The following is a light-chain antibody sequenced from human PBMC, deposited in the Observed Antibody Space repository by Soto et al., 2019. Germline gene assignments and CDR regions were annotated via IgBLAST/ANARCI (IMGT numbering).Light chain of an antibody. CDR3: SSYSSKSTPV. V-gene: IGLV2-14*01. CDR1: SGDVGGYNF. CDR2: EVT. Sequence: QSALTQPASVSGSPGQSITISCTGTSGDVGGYNFVSWYQQHPGEGPKLIIYEVTNRPSGVSDRFSGSKSGYTASLTISGLQADAEGDYYCSSYSSKSTPVFGGGTKLTV. J-gene: IGLJ3*02.